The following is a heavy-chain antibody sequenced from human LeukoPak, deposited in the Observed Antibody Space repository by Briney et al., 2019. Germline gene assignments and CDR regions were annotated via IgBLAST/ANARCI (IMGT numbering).Heavy chain of an antibody. CDR3: ARFRANGGYFDY. J-gene: IGHJ4*02. CDR1: GYTFTGYY. V-gene: IGHV1-2*02. Sequence: ASVKVSCKASGYTFTGYYMHWVRHAPGQGLEWMVWINPNSGRTKYAQKFQGRVTMTRETSISTAYMGLSRLRSDDTAVYYCARFRANGGYFDYWGQGSLVTVSS. CDR2: INPNSGRT. D-gene: IGHD3-10*01.